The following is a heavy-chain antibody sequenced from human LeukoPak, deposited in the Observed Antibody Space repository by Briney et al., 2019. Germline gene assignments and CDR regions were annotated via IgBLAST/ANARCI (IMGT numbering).Heavy chain of an antibody. V-gene: IGHV4-39*07. J-gene: IGHJ4*02. CDR3: AREITYYYGSGSYRRWHFDY. D-gene: IGHD3-10*01. Sequence: SETLSLTCTVSGGSISSSSYYWGWIRQPPGKGLEWIGSIYYSGSTYYNPSLKSRVTISVDTSKNQFSLKLSSVTAADTAVYYCAREITYYYGSGSYRRWHFDYWGQGTLVTVSS. CDR2: IYYSGST. CDR1: GGSISSSSYY.